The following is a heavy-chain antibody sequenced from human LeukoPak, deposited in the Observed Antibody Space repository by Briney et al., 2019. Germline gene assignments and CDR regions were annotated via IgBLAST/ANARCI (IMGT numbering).Heavy chain of an antibody. D-gene: IGHD3-3*01. V-gene: IGHV4-30-4*08. Sequence: SETLSLTCTVSGGSISSGDYYWSWIRQPPGKGLEWIGYIYYRGSTYYNPSLNSRITISVDTSKNQFSLKLTSVTAADTAVYYCARVGFGVIIPPYAFDIWGQGTMVTVSS. CDR2: IYYRGST. J-gene: IGHJ3*02. CDR3: ARVGFGVIIPPYAFDI. CDR1: GGSISSGDYY.